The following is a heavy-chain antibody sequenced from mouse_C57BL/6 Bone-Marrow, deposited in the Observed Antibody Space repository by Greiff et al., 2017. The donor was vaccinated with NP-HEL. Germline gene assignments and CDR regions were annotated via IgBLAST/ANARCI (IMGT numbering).Heavy chain of an antibody. D-gene: IGHD2-4*01. CDR3: APGGPPSYYDYFDY. V-gene: IGHV1-26*01. J-gene: IGHJ2*01. CDR2: INPNNGGT. CDR1: GYTFTDYY. Sequence: EVQLQQSGPELVKPGASVKISCKASGYTFTDYYMNWVKQSHGKSLEWIGDINPNNGGTSYNQKFKGKATLTVDKSSSTAYMELRSLTSEDSAIYYCAPGGPPSYYDYFDYWGQGTTLTVSS.